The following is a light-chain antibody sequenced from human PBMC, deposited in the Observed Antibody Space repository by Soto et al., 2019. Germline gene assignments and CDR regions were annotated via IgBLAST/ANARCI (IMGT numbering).Light chain of an antibody. CDR1: QSLNTD. CDR2: GAS. CDR3: QQYGSSPRFT. Sequence: EILMTQSPDSLSVPPGETATLSCRASQSLNTDLAWYQQKPGQAPRLLIYGASSRATGIPDRFSGSGSGTDFTLTISRLEPEDFAVYYCQQYGSSPRFTVGGGTKVDSK. J-gene: IGKJ4*01. V-gene: IGKV3-20*01.